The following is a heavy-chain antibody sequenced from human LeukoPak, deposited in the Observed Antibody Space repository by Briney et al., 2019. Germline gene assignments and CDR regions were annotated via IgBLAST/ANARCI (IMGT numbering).Heavy chain of an antibody. CDR1: GGSISSSSYY. V-gene: IGHV4-39*07. CDR2: INHSGST. D-gene: IGHD4-23*01. J-gene: IGHJ4*02. Sequence: SETLSLTCTVSGGSISSSSYYWGWIRQPPGKGLEWIGEINHSGSTNYNPSLKSRVTISVDTSKNQFSLKLSSVTAADTAVYYCARARYGGNSAIDYWGQGTLVTVSS. CDR3: ARARYGGNSAIDY.